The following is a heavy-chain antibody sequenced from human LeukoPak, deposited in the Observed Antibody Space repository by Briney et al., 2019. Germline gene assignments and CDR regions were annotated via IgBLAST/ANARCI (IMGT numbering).Heavy chain of an antibody. CDR3: ARGGDCSSTSCYYNWLDP. Sequence: ASVKVSCKASGYTFTSYDINWVRQATGEGLEWMGWMNPNSGNTGYAQKFQGRVTMTRNTSISTAYMELSSLRSEDTAVYYCARGGDCSSTSCYYNWLDPWGQGTLVTVSS. J-gene: IGHJ5*02. D-gene: IGHD2-2*01. V-gene: IGHV1-8*01. CDR2: MNPNSGNT. CDR1: GYTFTSYD.